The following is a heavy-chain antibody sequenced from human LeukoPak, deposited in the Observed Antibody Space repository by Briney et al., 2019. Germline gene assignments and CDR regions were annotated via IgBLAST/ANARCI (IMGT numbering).Heavy chain of an antibody. Sequence: ASVKVSCKASGYTFTSYAMHWVRQAPGQRLECMGWINTGNGNTKYSQKFQGRVTITRDTSASTAYMDLRSLRSDDTAVYYCARVELVGATVDYWGQGTLVTVSS. J-gene: IGHJ4*02. CDR1: GYTFTSYA. CDR2: INTGNGNT. V-gene: IGHV1-3*04. CDR3: ARVELVGATVDY. D-gene: IGHD1-26*01.